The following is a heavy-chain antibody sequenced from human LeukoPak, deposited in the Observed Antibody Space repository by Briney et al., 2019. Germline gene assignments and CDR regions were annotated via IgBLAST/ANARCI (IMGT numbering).Heavy chain of an antibody. V-gene: IGHV1-2*06. J-gene: IGHJ3*02. CDR1: GYTFTAYY. Sequence: ASVKVSCKASGYTFTAYYTHWVRQAPGQGLEWMGRINPRSGDTDYAQEFQGRVTMTRDTSIRTAYMELSRLTSDDTAVYYCARPQPWEYAFDIWGQGTMVTVSS. CDR3: ARPQPWEYAFDI. D-gene: IGHD1-26*01. CDR2: INPRSGDT.